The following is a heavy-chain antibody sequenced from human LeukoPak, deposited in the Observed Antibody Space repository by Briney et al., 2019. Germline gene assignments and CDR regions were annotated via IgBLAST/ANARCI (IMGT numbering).Heavy chain of an antibody. CDR1: GYTFTTYG. CDR2: ISAYNGNT. V-gene: IGHV1-18*01. D-gene: IGHD1-26*01. Sequence: ASVTVSCKASGYTFTTYGISWVRQAPGQGLEWMGWISAYNGNTNYAQNFQGRLTMTTDTSTSTAYMELRSLRSDDTAVYYCAREGKVGTTNPWFDSWGQGSLVTVPS. J-gene: IGHJ5*01. CDR3: AREGKVGTTNPWFDS.